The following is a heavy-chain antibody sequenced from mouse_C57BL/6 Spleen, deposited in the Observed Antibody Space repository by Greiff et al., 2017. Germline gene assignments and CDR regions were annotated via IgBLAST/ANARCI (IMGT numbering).Heavy chain of an antibody. J-gene: IGHJ4*01. V-gene: IGHV1-64*01. CDR3: ARYYYGRTYAMDY. D-gene: IGHD1-1*01. CDR2: IHPNSGST. CDR1: GYTFTSYW. Sequence: QVQLQQPGAELVKPGASVKLSCKASGYTFTSYWMHWVKQRPGQGLEWIGMIHPNSGSTNYNEKFKSKATLTVDKSSSTAYMQLSSLTSEDSAVYYCARYYYGRTYAMDYWGQGTSGTVSS.